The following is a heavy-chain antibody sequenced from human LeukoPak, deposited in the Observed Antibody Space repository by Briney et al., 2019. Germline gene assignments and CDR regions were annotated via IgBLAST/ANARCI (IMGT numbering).Heavy chain of an antibody. CDR2: ISYDGSNK. Sequence: PGGSLRLSCAASGFTFSSYAMHWVRQAPGKGLEWVAIISYDGSNKYYADSVKGRFTISRDNAKNSLYLQMNSLRAEDTAVYYCARRLPIAGGSSHAFNVWGQGTMVTVSS. V-gene: IGHV3-30-3*01. CDR1: GFTFSSYA. J-gene: IGHJ3*01. D-gene: IGHD6-13*01. CDR3: ARRLPIAGGSSHAFNV.